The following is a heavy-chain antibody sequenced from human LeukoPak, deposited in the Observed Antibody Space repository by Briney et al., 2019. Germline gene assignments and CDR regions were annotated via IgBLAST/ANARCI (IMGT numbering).Heavy chain of an antibody. CDR2: INHSGST. J-gene: IGHJ4*02. Sequence: PSETLSLTCAVYGGSFSGYYWSWIRQPPGKGLEWIGEINHSGSTNYNPSLKSRVTISVDTSKNQFSLKLSSVTAADTAVYYCARTLGSGRLFDYWGQGTPVTVSS. V-gene: IGHV4-34*01. CDR1: GGSFSGYY. D-gene: IGHD6-19*01. CDR3: ARTLGSGRLFDY.